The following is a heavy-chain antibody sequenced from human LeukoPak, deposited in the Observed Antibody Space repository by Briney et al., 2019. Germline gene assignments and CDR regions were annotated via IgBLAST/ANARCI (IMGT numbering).Heavy chain of an antibody. Sequence: GGSLRLSCVASGFTLENAWMSWVRQAPGKGLEWVGRIRGKTDGGTTDYAAPVKGRFTISRDDSKNTLYLQMNSLKTEHTAVYFCATGTEQQWLSLDYWGQGTLVTVSS. V-gene: IGHV3-15*01. CDR3: ATGTEQQWLSLDY. D-gene: IGHD6-19*01. CDR1: GFTLENAW. CDR2: IRGKTDGGTT. J-gene: IGHJ4*02.